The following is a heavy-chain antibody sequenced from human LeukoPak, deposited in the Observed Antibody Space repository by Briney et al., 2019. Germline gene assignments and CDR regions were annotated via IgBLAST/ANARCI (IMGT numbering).Heavy chain of an antibody. CDR3: ARHLSTIFGVVRSYFDY. D-gene: IGHD3-3*01. Sequence: PSQTLSLTCTVSGGSLNTGDFYWSWTRQPPGKGLEWIGSIYYSGSTYYNPSLKSRVTISVDTSKNQFSLKLSSVTAADTAVYYCARHLSTIFGVVRSYFDYWGQGTLVTVSS. CDR1: GGSLNTGDFY. J-gene: IGHJ4*02. V-gene: IGHV4-30-2*03. CDR2: IYYSGST.